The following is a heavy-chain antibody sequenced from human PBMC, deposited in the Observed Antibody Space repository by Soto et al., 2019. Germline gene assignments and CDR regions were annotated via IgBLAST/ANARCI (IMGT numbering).Heavy chain of an antibody. V-gene: IGHV4-39*01. D-gene: IGHD2-15*01. J-gene: IGHJ4*02. CDR2: IYYSGST. Sequence: PSETLSLTCTVSGGSISSSSYYWGWIRQPPGKGLEWIGSIYYSGSTYYNPSLKSRVTISVDTSKNQFSLKLSSVTAADTAVYYCARMYCSGGSCYRYFDYWGQGTLVTVSS. CDR1: GGSISSSSYY. CDR3: ARMYCSGGSCYRYFDY.